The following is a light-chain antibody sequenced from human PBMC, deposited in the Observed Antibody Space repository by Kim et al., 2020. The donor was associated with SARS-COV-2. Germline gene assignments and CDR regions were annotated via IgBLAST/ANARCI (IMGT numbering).Light chain of an antibody. CDR3: QQFGSSPPYS. CDR2: GAS. Sequence: PGERATLSCRASQTVINNYLAWYQQKPGQAPRLLVYGASTRAAGIPDRFSGSGSGTDFTLTINKVEPEDFAVYYCQQFGSSPPYSFGQGTKLEV. V-gene: IGKV3-20*01. CDR1: QTVINNY. J-gene: IGKJ2*03.